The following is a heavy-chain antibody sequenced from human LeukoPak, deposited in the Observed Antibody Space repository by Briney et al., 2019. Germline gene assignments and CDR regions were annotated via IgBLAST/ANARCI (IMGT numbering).Heavy chain of an antibody. D-gene: IGHD6-13*01. CDR2: IYPGDSDT. CDR1: GYSFTSFW. V-gene: IGHV5-51*01. J-gene: IGHJ4*02. Sequence: GESLKISCKGSGYSFTSFWIGWVRHMRGKGLEWMGIIYPGDSDTKYSPSFQGQVTLSVDKSITTAYLQWSSLKASDTAMYYCARQASAASDYWGQGTLVTVSS. CDR3: ARQASAASDY.